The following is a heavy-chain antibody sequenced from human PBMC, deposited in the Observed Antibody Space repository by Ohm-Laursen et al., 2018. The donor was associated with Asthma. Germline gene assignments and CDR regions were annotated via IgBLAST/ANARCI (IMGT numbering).Heavy chain of an antibody. CDR2: INPSGGST. Sequence: GSSVKVSCKASGYTFTSYYMHWVRQAPGQGLEWMGIINPSGGSTSYAQKFQGRVTMTRDTSTSTVYMELSSLRSEDTAVYYCARESKRDYGGNSHYYYGMDVWGQGTTVTVSS. V-gene: IGHV1-46*01. J-gene: IGHJ6*02. CDR3: ARESKRDYGGNSHYYYGMDV. D-gene: IGHD4-23*01. CDR1: GYTFTSYY.